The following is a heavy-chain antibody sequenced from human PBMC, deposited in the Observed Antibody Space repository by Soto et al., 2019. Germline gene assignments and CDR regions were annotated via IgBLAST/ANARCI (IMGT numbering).Heavy chain of an antibody. J-gene: IGHJ3*02. CDR1: GFTFSSYG. CDR3: ARPPTAYGGNDAFDI. Sequence: LRLSCAASGFTFSSYGMHWVRQAPGKGLEWVAVISYGGSNKYYADSVKGRFTISRDNSKNTLYLQMNSLRAEDTAVYYCARPPTAYGGNDAFDIWGQGTMVTVSS. V-gene: IGHV3-30*03. CDR2: ISYGGSNK. D-gene: IGHD4-17*01.